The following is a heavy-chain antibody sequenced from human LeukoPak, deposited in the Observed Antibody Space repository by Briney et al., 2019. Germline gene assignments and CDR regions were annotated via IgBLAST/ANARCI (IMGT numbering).Heavy chain of an antibody. Sequence: SETLSLTCTVSGGSISSGGYYWSWIRQHPGKGLEWIGYIYYSGSTYYNPSLKSRVTISVDTSKNQFSLKLSSVTAADTAVYYCARGRYCSSTSCPAPLYYMDVWGKGTTVTVSS. D-gene: IGHD2-2*01. CDR3: ARGRYCSSTSCPAPLYYMDV. J-gene: IGHJ6*03. CDR2: IYYSGST. CDR1: GGSISSGGYY. V-gene: IGHV4-31*03.